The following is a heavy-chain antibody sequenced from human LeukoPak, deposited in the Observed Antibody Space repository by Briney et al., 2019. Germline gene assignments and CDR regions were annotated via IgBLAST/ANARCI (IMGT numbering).Heavy chain of an antibody. D-gene: IGHD3-10*02. CDR2: LSNTGNI. J-gene: IGHJ4*02. Sequence: GGSLRLSCAASGFTFSSYGMNWVRQAPGKGLEWLSYLSNTGNIHYAQSVKGRFTISRDNAKSSPYLQMDGLRAEDTAVYYCARRGDSPMIGDHWGQGILVTVAS. CDR3: ARRGDSPMIGDH. V-gene: IGHV3-48*01. CDR1: GFTFSSYG.